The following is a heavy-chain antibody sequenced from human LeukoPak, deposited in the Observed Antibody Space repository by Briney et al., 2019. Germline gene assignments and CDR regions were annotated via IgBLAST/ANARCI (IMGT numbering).Heavy chain of an antibody. CDR3: ARGRDHYYGMDV. V-gene: IGHV3-48*03. D-gene: IGHD2-15*01. CDR1: GFTFSSYE. CDR2: ISSSGSI. Sequence: PGGSLRLSCAASGFTFSSYEMHWVRQAPGKGLEWISHISSSGSISYADSVKGRFTISRDNAKNSLYLQMNSLRVEDTAVYYCARGRDHYYGMDVWGQGTTVTVSS. J-gene: IGHJ6*02.